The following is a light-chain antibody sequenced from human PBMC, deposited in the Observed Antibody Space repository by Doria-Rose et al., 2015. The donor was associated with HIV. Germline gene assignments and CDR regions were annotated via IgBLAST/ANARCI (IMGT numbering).Light chain of an antibody. CDR2: DGS. CDR3: HQYGTSWT. Sequence: EIVMTQSPGTLSLSPGERATLSCRASQSFSSNYLAWYQQTPGQAPSLLIYDGSTRATGIPDRFSASGSGTDFTLTINRLEPEDFALYYCHQYGTSWTFGQGTKVEI. J-gene: IGKJ1*01. V-gene: IGKV3-20*01. CDR1: QSFSSNY.